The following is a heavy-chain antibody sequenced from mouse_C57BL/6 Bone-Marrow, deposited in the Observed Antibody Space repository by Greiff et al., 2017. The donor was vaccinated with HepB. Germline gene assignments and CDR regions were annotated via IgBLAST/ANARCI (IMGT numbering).Heavy chain of an antibody. CDR3: ARQHGLDY. J-gene: IGHJ2*01. D-gene: IGHD1-2*01. CDR1: GFTFSSYG. Sequence: DVMLVESGGDLVKPGGSLKLSCAASGFTFSSYGMSWVRQTPDKRLEWVATISSGGSYTYYPDSVKGRFTISRDNAKNTLYLQMSSLKSEDTAMYYCARQHGLDYWGQGTTLTVSS. CDR2: ISSGGSYT. V-gene: IGHV5-6*02.